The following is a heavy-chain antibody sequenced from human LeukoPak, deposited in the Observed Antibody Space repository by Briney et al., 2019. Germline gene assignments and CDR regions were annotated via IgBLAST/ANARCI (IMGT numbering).Heavy chain of an antibody. J-gene: IGHJ4*02. D-gene: IGHD2-8*01. V-gene: IGHV3-7*04. CDR3: ARGMLGGSY. CDR2: IKQDGSEK. CDR1: GFIFSSYG. Sequence: PGGSLRLSCAASGFIFSSYGMHWVRQAPGKGLEWVANIKQDGSEKNYVDSVKGRFTISRDNAKNSLYLQMDSLKAEDTAVYYCARGMLGGSYWGQGTLVTVSS.